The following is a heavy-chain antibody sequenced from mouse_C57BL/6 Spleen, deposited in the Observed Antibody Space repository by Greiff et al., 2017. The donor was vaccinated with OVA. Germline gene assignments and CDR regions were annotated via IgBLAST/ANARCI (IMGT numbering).Heavy chain of an antibody. V-gene: IGHV1-18*01. Sequence: EVQLQQSGPELVKPGASVKIPCKASGYTFTDYNMDWVKQSHGKSLEWIGDINPNNGGTIYNQKFKGKATLTVDKSSSTAYMELRSLTSEDTAVYYCARNFYYYGLYYFDYWGQGTTLTVSS. J-gene: IGHJ2*01. CDR2: INPNNGGT. CDR1: GYTFTDYN. D-gene: IGHD1-1*01. CDR3: ARNFYYYGLYYFDY.